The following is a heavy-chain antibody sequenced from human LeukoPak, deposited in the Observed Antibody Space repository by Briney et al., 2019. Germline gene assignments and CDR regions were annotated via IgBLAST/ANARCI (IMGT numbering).Heavy chain of an antibody. D-gene: IGHD6-19*01. CDR2: MSYDGNSE. Sequence: PGGSLRLSCEAGSGFTFREYSMNWVRQSPGKGLEWLAVMSYDGNSEYYADSVKGRFTISRDNAKNTLYLQMNSLRAEDTAVYYCVRGLGKDSSGWPYWGQGTLVTVSS. CDR1: GFTFREYS. V-gene: IGHV3-30*03. CDR3: VRGLGKDSSGWPY. J-gene: IGHJ4*02.